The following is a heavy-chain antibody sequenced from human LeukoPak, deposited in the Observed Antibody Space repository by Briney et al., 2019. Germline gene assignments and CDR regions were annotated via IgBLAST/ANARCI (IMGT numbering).Heavy chain of an antibody. CDR2: ISSSSSTI. CDR3: ARAVTTVTRGGLVFDY. J-gene: IGHJ4*02. Sequence: GGSLRLSCAASGFTFTTYSMNWVRQAPGKGLEWVSYISSSSSTIYYADSVKGRFTISRDNAENSLFLQMNSLSDEDTAVYYCARAVTTVTRGGLVFDYWGQGTLVTVSS. V-gene: IGHV3-48*02. D-gene: IGHD4-17*01. CDR1: GFTFTTYS.